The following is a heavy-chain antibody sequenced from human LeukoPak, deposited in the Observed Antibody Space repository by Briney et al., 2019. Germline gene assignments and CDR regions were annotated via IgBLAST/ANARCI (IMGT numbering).Heavy chain of an antibody. J-gene: IGHJ3*02. D-gene: IGHD3-3*01. CDR1: GGSISSSNW. Sequence: SETLSLTCAVSGGSISSSNWWSWVRQPPGKGLEWIGEIYHSGSTNYNPSLKSRVTISVDTSKNQFSLKLSSVTAADTAVYYCARGTDVSYYDFWRPRPRLDAFDIWGQGTMVTVSS. V-gene: IGHV4-4*02. CDR3: ARGTDVSYYDFWRPRPRLDAFDI. CDR2: IYHSGST.